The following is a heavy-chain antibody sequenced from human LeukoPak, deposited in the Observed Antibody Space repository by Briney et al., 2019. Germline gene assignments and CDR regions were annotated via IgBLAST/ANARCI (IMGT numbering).Heavy chain of an antibody. J-gene: IGHJ4*02. CDR2: IYYSGST. CDR1: GGSISSSSYY. Sequence: SETLSLTRTVSGGSISSSSYYWGWIRQPPGKGLEWIGTIYYSGSTYYNPSLKSRVTISVDTSKNQFSLKLSSVTAADTAVYYCARARGVVGATSVFFNYWGQGTLVTVSS. V-gene: IGHV4-39*07. D-gene: IGHD1-26*01. CDR3: ARARGVVGATSVFFNY.